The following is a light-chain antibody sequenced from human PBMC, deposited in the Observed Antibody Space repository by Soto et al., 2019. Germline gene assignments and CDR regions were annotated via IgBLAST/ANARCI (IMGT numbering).Light chain of an antibody. CDR1: QSVSSN. Sequence: ETVMTQSPATLSVSPGERATLSCRASQSVSSNLAWYQQKPGQPPRLLIYDISTRATGIPTRFSGSGSGTEFTLTISSLQSEDFAVYYCQQYNSWPLTCGGGTKVDIK. V-gene: IGKV3D-15*01. J-gene: IGKJ4*01. CDR2: DIS. CDR3: QQYNSWPLT.